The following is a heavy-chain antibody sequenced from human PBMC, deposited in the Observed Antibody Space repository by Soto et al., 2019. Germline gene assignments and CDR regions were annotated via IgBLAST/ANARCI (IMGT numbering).Heavy chain of an antibody. CDR3: AREGGSYDSGGYLIRGAFDI. D-gene: IGHD3-22*01. Sequence: SETLSLTCTVSGASMNSYHWSWIRQPAGKGLEWIGHIHSSGSTNYNPSLKSRVTMSVDTSKNQFSLKLTSVTAADTAVYYCAREGGSYDSGGYLIRGAFDIWGQGTMVTVSS. V-gene: IGHV4-4*07. J-gene: IGHJ3*02. CDR2: IHSSGST. CDR1: GASMNSYH.